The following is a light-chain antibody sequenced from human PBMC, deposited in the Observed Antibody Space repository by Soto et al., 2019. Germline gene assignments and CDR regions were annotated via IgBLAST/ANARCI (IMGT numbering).Light chain of an antibody. CDR3: QQYDNSPWT. V-gene: IGKV3-20*01. CDR2: GAS. CDR1: QSVSSSY. J-gene: IGKJ1*01. Sequence: EIVLTQSPGTLSLSPGEGATLSCRASQSVSSSYLAWYQQKPGQAPRLLIYGASSRATGITDRFSGGGSGTDFTLTIRRLEPEDFVVYYCQQYDNSPWTFGQGTKVEIK.